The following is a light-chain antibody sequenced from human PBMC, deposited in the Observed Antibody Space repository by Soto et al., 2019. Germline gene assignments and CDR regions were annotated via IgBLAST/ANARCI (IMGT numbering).Light chain of an antibody. CDR2: WAS. J-gene: IGKJ1*01. Sequence: DIVLTQSPDSLAVSLGERATINCKSSHNILYSSDNQNYLSWYQQRPGQPPKLLFYWASTRGYGVRDRFSGSGSGEYLTLKIYSLQAEDVAVNYCQQYYRSPPTFGNATKVEIK. V-gene: IGKV4-1*01. CDR1: HNILYSSDNQNY. CDR3: QQYYRSPPT.